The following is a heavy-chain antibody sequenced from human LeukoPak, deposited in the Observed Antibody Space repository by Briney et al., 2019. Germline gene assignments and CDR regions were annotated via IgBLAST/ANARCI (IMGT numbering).Heavy chain of an antibody. J-gene: IGHJ4*02. D-gene: IGHD6-6*01. V-gene: IGHV3-48*03. CDR1: GFTFSSYE. Sequence: GGSLRLSCAASGFTFSSYEMNWVRQAPGKGLEWVSYISSRGTTTYYADSVKGRFTISRDDAKNSLYLHMNSLRVEDMAVYYCARLYSSSSGLRASDYWGQGTLVTVSS. CDR3: ARLYSSSSGLRASDY. CDR2: ISSRGTTT.